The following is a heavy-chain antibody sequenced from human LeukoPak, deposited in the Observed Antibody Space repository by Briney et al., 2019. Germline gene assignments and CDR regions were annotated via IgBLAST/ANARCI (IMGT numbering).Heavy chain of an antibody. CDR2: ISASGGGT. J-gene: IGHJ4*02. V-gene: IGHV3-23*01. D-gene: IGHD3-22*01. Sequence: GGSLRLSCAVSGITLSNYGMSWVRQAPGKGLEWVAGISASGGGTNYADSVRGRFTISRDNPKNTLYLQMNSLRAEDTAFYFCAKRGVVIRVILVGFHKEAYYFESWGQGALVTVSS. CDR3: AKRGVVIRVILVGFHKEAYYFES. CDR1: GITLSNYG.